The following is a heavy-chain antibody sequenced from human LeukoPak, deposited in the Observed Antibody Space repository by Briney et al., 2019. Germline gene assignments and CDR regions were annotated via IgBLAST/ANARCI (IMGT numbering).Heavy chain of an antibody. D-gene: IGHD6-13*01. V-gene: IGHV4-31*03. CDR1: GGSISSSGHY. CDR2: IYYSGSA. J-gene: IGHJ4*02. Sequence: SQTLPLTCTVSGGSISSSGHYWSWIRQHPGKGLEWIGYIYYSGSAYYNPSLKSRVAISVDTSKNQFSLELSSVTAADTALYYCAREITTAGMGNFDYWGQGTLVTVSS. CDR3: AREITTAGMGNFDY.